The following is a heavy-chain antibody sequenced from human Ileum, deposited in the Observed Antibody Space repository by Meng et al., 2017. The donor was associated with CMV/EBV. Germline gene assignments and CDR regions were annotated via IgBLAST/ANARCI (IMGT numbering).Heavy chain of an antibody. CDR2: IYYSGST. D-gene: IGHD4-23*01. CDR3: ARYTVVTPGYYYGMDV. J-gene: IGHJ6*02. CDR1: GGSVSSGSYY. V-gene: IGHV4-61*01. Sequence: GSLRLSCTVSGGSVSSGSYYWSWIRQPPRKGLEWIGYIYYSGSTNYNPSLKSRVTISVDTSKNQFSLKLSSVTAADTAVYYCARYTVVTPGYYYGMDVWGQGTTVTVSS.